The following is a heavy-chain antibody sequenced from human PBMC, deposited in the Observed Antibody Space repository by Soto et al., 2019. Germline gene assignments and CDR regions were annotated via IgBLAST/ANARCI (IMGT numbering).Heavy chain of an antibody. J-gene: IGHJ1*01. CDR2: ISGSGTDT. V-gene: IGHV3-23*01. CDR1: GFTFSSNA. CDR3: AKADCCSEGYYATF. Sequence: EVQVLESGGGLVQPGGSLRLSCAASGFTFSSNAMNWVRQAPGKGLSWVSSISGSGTDTYYVDSVKGRFTSSRDNTKNTLYLQMNSLRSEDTALYDGAKADCCSEGYYATFWGKVTLVTVAS. D-gene: IGHD2-21*01.